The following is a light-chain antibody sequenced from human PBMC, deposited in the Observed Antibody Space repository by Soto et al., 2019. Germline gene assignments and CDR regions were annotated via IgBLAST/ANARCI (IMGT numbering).Light chain of an antibody. CDR3: QHYGGSPGT. CDR2: GAS. V-gene: IGKV3-20*01. CDR1: QSVTNSF. Sequence: EIVLAQSPGTLSLSPGERATLSCRASQSVTNSFLAWYQQKPGQAPRLLISGASSRAAGIPDRFSASGSGTDFTLTINRLEPEDFAVYFCQHYGGSPGTFGQGTKVDIK. J-gene: IGKJ1*01.